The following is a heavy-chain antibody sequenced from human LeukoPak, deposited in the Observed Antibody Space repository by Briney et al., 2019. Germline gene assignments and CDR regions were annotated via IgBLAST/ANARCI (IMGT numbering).Heavy chain of an antibody. V-gene: IGHV1-18*01. CDR1: GYTFTTYG. J-gene: IGHJ4*02. CDR2: INPYNGNT. Sequence: ASVKVSCKASGYTFTTYGMSWVRQAPGQGLECMGWINPYNGNTNYAQKLQGRVTMTTDTSTSTAYMELRSLRSDDTAVYYCARELYGRFEYWGQGTLVTVSS. CDR3: ARELYGRFEY. D-gene: IGHD2-2*02.